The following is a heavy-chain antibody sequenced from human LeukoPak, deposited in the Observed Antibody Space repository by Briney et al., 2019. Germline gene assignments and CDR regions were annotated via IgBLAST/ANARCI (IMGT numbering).Heavy chain of an antibody. D-gene: IGHD6-13*01. V-gene: IGHV3-20*04. Sequence: GGSLRLSCAASGFTFDDYGMSWVRQAPGKGLEWVSGINWNGGSTGYADSVKGRFTISRDNAKNSLYLQMNSLRAEDTALYYCARAAAATSNYYYYYMDVWGKGTTVTVSS. CDR2: INWNGGST. CDR1: GFTFDDYG. J-gene: IGHJ6*03. CDR3: ARAAAATSNYYYYYMDV.